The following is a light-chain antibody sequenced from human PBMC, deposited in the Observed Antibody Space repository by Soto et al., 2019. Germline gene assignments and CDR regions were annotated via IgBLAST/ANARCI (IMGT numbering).Light chain of an antibody. CDR3: QHYNKAPWT. CDR2: DAS. CDR1: QDVYTF. V-gene: IGKV1-27*01. J-gene: IGKJ1*01. Sequence: VQMTQSPSALSASVGDRVTITCRASQDVYTFLAWYRQRPVRAPELLIYDASTLQAGVPSRFSGDGFGTHFILTISSLQPEDVATYYCQHYNKAPWTFGQGTKV.